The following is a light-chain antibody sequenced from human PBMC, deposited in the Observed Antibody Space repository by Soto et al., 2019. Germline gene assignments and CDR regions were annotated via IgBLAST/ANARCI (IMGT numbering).Light chain of an antibody. J-gene: IGLJ1*01. Sequence: QSVLTQPPSASGSPGQPVTISCTGTSSDVGGYNYVSWYQQHPGKAPKLMIYEVSKRPSGVPDRFSGSKSGNTASLTVSGLQAEDEADYYCSSYAGSNNSYVFGTGTKVTVL. CDR3: SSYAGSNNSYV. CDR2: EVS. V-gene: IGLV2-8*01. CDR1: SSDVGGYNY.